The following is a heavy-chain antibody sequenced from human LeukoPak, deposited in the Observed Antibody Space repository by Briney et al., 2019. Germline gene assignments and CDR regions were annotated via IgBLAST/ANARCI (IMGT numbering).Heavy chain of an antibody. V-gene: IGHV1-24*01. J-gene: IGHJ4*02. D-gene: IGHD3-9*01. CDR3: ATAPPDILTGYYRFMWTAVFDY. Sequence: ASVKVSCKVSGYTLTELSMHWVRQAPGKGLEWMGGFDPEDGETIYAQKFQGRVTMTEDTSTDTAYMELSSLRSEDTAVYYCATAPPDILTGYYRFMWTAVFDYWGQGTLVTVPS. CDR1: GYTLTELS. CDR2: FDPEDGET.